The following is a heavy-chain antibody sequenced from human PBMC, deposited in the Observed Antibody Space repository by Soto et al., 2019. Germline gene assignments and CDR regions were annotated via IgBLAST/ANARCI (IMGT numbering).Heavy chain of an antibody. D-gene: IGHD3-22*01. CDR1: GGSISSGGYY. J-gene: IGHJ3*02. CDR2: IYYSGST. Sequence: QVQLQESGPGLVKPSQTLSLTCTVSGGSISSGGYYWSWIRQHPGKGLEWIGYIYYSGSTYSNPSLTSRVTISVDTSKNQFSLKLSSVTAADTAVYYCARRPSHSSGYLDAFDIWGQGTMVTVSS. V-gene: IGHV4-31*03. CDR3: ARRPSHSSGYLDAFDI.